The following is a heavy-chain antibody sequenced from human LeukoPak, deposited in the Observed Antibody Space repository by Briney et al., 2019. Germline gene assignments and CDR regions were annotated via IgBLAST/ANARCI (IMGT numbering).Heavy chain of an antibody. J-gene: IGHJ4*02. CDR2: IIPILGIA. D-gene: IGHD2-15*01. CDR3: ATGHCSGGSCYSVGTAFDY. CDR1: GGTFSSYA. V-gene: IGHV1-69*04. Sequence: ASVKVSCKASGGTFSSYAISWVRQAPGQGLEWMGRIIPILGIANYAQKFQGRVTITADKSTSTAYMELSSLRSEDTAVYYCATGHCSGGSCYSVGTAFDYWGQGTLVTVSS.